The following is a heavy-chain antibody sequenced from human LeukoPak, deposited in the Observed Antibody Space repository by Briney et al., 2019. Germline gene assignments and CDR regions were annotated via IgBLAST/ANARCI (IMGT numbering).Heavy chain of an antibody. V-gene: IGHV3-21*01. D-gene: IGHD6-13*01. CDR3: VTAAGLGVYYFDY. CDR1: GFTFSSYS. CDR2: ISSSSSYI. Sequence: GSLRLSCAASGFTFSSYSMNWVRQAPGKGLEWVSSISSSSSYIYYADSVKGRFTISRDNAKNSLYLQMYSLRAEVTAVYYCVTAAGLGVYYFDYWGQGTLVTVSS. J-gene: IGHJ4*02.